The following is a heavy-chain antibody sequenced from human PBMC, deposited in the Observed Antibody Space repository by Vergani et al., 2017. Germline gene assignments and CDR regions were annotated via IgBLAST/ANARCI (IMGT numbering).Heavy chain of an antibody. CDR3: ALDYGGNAGAFDI. CDR1: GFTFSNYA. D-gene: IGHD4-23*01. Sequence: EVQLLESGGGLVQPGGSLRLSCAASGFTFSNYAMSWVRQAPGKGLEWVSAISGSGGSTYYADSVKGRFTISRDNSKNTLYLQMNSLRAEDTAVYYCALDYGGNAGAFDIWGQGTMVTVSS. CDR2: ISGSGGST. V-gene: IGHV3-23*01. J-gene: IGHJ3*02.